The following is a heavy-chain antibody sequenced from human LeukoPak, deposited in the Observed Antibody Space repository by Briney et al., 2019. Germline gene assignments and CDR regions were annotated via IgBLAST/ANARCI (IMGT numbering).Heavy chain of an antibody. J-gene: IGHJ4*02. CDR1: GFTFSTYI. V-gene: IGHV3-23*01. CDR3: ARDARRTNGWYFFDY. D-gene: IGHD6-19*01. CDR2: ISGSGSRA. Sequence: PGGSLRLSCAASGFTFSTYIMSWVRQAPGKGLEWVGSISGSGSRAYYADSVKGRFTISRDNSKNTLFLQMNRLGAEDTAVYYCARDARRTNGWYFFDYWGQGTLVTVSS.